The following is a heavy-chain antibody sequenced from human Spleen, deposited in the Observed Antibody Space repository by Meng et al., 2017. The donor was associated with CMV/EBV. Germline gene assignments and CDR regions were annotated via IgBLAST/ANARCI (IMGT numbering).Heavy chain of an antibody. D-gene: IGHD2-2*01. J-gene: IGHJ5*02. CDR2: ISAYNGNT. V-gene: IGHV1-18*01. CDR3: ARVHCSSTSCTWFDP. Sequence: SGYNLSNYGINWVRQAPGQGLEWMGWISAYNGNTNYAQKLQGRVTMTTDTSTNTAYMELRSLRSDDTAVYYCARVHCSSTSCTWFDPWGQGTLVTVSS. CDR1: GYNLSNYG.